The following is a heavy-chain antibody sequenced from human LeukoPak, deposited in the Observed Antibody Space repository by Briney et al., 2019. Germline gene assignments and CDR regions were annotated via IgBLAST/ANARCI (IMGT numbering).Heavy chain of an antibody. J-gene: IGHJ4*02. CDR3: ARVGDYSSGWYVDFDY. V-gene: IGHV3-74*01. CDR2: TNSDGSYT. CDR1: RFALSSYW. Sequence: GGSLRLSCVASRFALSSYWMNWVRQAPGRGLVWVARTNSDGSYTDYADSVKGRFTISRDNTKNTLYLQMNSLRAEDTAVYYCARVGDYSSGWYVDFDYWGQGTLVTVSS. D-gene: IGHD6-19*01.